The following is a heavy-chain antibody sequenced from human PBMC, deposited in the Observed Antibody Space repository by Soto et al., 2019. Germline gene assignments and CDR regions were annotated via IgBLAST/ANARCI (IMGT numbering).Heavy chain of an antibody. D-gene: IGHD5-12*01. Sequence: QVVLVESGGGVVQPGRSLRLSCAASGFVFSDYAMHWIRQAPGKGLEWLTFISFDGEDSYYAYSVKGRFAISRDSSKNTLYLQMNSLRLEDTAVYYCARSEHGYNAFDYWGRGTLVTVSS. CDR1: GFVFSDYA. CDR2: ISFDGEDS. V-gene: IGHV3-30*09. J-gene: IGHJ4*02. CDR3: ARSEHGYNAFDY.